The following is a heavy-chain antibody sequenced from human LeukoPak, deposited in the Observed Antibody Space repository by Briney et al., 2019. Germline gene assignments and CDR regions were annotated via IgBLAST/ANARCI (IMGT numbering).Heavy chain of an antibody. CDR2: ITGSDLST. CDR3: AKHRGSGVAGTGGVES. J-gene: IGHJ4*02. V-gene: IGHV3-23*01. D-gene: IGHD6-19*01. CDR1: GFTFGSYA. Sequence: GGSLRLSCAASGFTFGSYAMTWVRQAPEKGLEWVSVITGSDLSTYYADSVRGRFTISRDNSKNTLYLQMNSLRADDTAVYYCAKHRGSGVAGTGGVESWGQGTLVTVSS.